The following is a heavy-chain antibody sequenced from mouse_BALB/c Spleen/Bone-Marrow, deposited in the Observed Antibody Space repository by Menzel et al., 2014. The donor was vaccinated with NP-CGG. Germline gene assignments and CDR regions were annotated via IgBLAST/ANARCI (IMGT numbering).Heavy chain of an antibody. CDR2: IHPNSGNT. CDR1: GYTFTSSW. Sequence: VQLQQSGSVLVRPGASVKLSCKASGYTFTSSWMHWAKQRPGQGLEWIGEIHPNSGNTNYNEKFKGKATLTVDTSSSTAYVDLSSLTSEDSAVYYCARSVFDYWGQGTTLTVSS. CDR3: ARSVFDY. V-gene: IGHV1S130*01. J-gene: IGHJ2*01.